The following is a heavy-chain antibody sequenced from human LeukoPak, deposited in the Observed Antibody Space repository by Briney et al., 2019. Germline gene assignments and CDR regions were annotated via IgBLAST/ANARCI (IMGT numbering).Heavy chain of an antibody. CDR1: GCTFTSYY. J-gene: IGHJ6*02. CDR3: ARAGSIVVVTPGAYYYYYGMDV. CDR2: INPSGGST. Sequence: ASVKVSCKASGCTFTSYYMHWVRQAPGQGLEWMGIINPSGGSTSYAQKFQGRVTMTRDTSTSTVYMELSSLRSEDTAVYYCARAGSIVVVTPGAYYYYYGMDVWGQGTTVTVSS. D-gene: IGHD3-22*01. V-gene: IGHV1-46*01.